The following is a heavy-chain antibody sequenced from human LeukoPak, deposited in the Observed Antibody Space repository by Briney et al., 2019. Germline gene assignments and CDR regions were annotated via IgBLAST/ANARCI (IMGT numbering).Heavy chain of an antibody. CDR1: GGTFSSYA. CDR3: ARVGYYYDSNAIDY. D-gene: IGHD3-22*01. CDR2: ISAYNGNT. Sequence: ASVKVSCKASGGTFSSYAISWVRQAPGQGLEWMGWISAYNGNTNYAQKLQGRVTMTTDTSTSTAYMELRSLRSDDTAVYYCARVGYYYDSNAIDYWGQGTLVTVSS. J-gene: IGHJ4*02. V-gene: IGHV1-18*01.